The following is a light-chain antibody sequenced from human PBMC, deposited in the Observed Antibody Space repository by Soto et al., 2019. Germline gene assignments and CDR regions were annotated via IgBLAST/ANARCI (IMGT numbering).Light chain of an antibody. J-gene: IGKJ5*01. CDR3: KEYGNTLFP. V-gene: IGKV3-20*01. CDR2: GAS. CDR1: IGRSF. Sequence: IVLTQSQETLSLSPVDIDTRPVRANIGRSFLPWYQKKPGQTPRLLIYGASTRATGITDRFSASGSGTDFTLTISRLEPEDFAVYCCKEYGNTLFPFGDGRLLETK.